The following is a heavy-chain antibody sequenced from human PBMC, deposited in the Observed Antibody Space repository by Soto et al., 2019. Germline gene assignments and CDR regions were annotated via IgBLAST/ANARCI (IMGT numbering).Heavy chain of an antibody. CDR1: GYTFTGYY. D-gene: IGHD5-18*01. CDR3: ARGTGGDSNGSPPFDY. J-gene: IGHJ4*02. CDR2: INPDGGST. V-gene: IGHV1-46*01. Sequence: ASVKGSCKASGYTFTGYYMHWVRQAPGQGLEWMGIINPDGGSTSYAQKFQGRVSMTRDTSTSTVYMEVSSLRSEDTAVYYCARGTGGDSNGSPPFDYWGQGTLVTVSS.